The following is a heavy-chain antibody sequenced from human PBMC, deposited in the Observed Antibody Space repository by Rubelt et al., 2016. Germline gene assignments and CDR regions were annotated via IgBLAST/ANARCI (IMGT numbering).Heavy chain of an antibody. D-gene: IGHD3-10*01. V-gene: IGHV3-7*01. CDR2: INQDGSEE. J-gene: IGHJ3*02. CDR3: ATRGVITLPNDAFDI. Sequence: GGSLRLSCAASGFSFSTYWMTWVRQAPGKGLEWVANINQDGSEEYYVDSVKGRFTISRDNAKNSLYLQMNSLRAEDTAAYYCATRGVITLPNDAFDIWGQGTMVTVSS. CDR1: GFSFSTYW.